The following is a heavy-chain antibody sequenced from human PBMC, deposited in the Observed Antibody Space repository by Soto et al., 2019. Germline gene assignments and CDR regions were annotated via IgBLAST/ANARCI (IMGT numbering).Heavy chain of an antibody. CDR3: ARFHDILTGSGFDP. D-gene: IGHD3-9*01. CDR2: IKQDGSEK. Sequence: AGSLRLSCAASGFTFSSYWMSWVRQAPGKGLEWVANIKQDGSEKYYVDSVKGRFTISRDNAKNSLYLQMNSLRAEDTAVYYCARFHDILTGSGFDPWGQGTLVTVSS. J-gene: IGHJ5*02. CDR1: GFTFSSYW. V-gene: IGHV3-7*03.